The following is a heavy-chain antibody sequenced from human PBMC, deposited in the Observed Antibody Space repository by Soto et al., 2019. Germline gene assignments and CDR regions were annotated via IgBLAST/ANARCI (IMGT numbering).Heavy chain of an antibody. V-gene: IGHV3-74*01. Sequence: GGSLRLSCAASGFTFSSYWMHWVRQAPGKGLVWVSRINPDGSATNYADSVKGRFTISRDNARNTLYLQMNSLRAEDTAVFYCGRGGSDSPMAPGYWGQGTLVTVSS. D-gene: IGHD5-18*01. J-gene: IGHJ4*02. CDR3: GRGGSDSPMAPGY. CDR1: GFTFSSYW. CDR2: INPDGSAT.